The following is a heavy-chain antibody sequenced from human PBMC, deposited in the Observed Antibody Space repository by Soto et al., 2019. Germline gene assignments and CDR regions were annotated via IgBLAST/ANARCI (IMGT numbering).Heavy chain of an antibody. CDR1: GFTFSSYA. CDR3: AKDHGPPWFGAWYYYGMDV. D-gene: IGHD3-10*01. V-gene: IGHV3-23*01. CDR2: ISGSDGST. Sequence: EVQLLESGGGLVQPGGSLRLSCAASGFTFSSYAMSWVRQAPGKGLEWVSAISGSDGSTYYADSVKGRFTISRDNSKNTLYLQMNSLRAEDTAVYYCAKDHGPPWFGAWYYYGMDVWGQGTTVTVSS. J-gene: IGHJ6*02.